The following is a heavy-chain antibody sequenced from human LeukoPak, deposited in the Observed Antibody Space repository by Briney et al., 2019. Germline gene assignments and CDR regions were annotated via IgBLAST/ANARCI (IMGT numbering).Heavy chain of an antibody. J-gene: IGHJ6*02. CDR2: ISYDGSNK. CDR3: AKDIFRVPSDILTGYHSTYYYYGMDV. Sequence: GGSLRLSCAASGFTFSSYGMHWVRQAPGKGLEWVAVISYDGSNKYYADSVKGRFTISRDNSKNTLYLQMNSLRAEDTAVYYCAKDIFRVPSDILTGYHSTYYYYGMDVWGQGTTVTVSS. CDR1: GFTFSSYG. D-gene: IGHD3-9*01. V-gene: IGHV3-30*18.